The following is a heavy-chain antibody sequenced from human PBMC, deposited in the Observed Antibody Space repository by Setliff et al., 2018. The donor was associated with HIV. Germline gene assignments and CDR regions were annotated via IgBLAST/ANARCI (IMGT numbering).Heavy chain of an antibody. Sequence: SETLSLTCTVSGASVSTIDYYWSWIRQPQGKGLEWIGYIYTSGSTNYNPSLKSRVPISVDTSKNQFSLKLSSVTATDTAVYYCARHAPYPPWAYYYYYMDVWGKGTTVTVSS. D-gene: IGHD2-2*01. J-gene: IGHJ6*03. CDR3: ARHAPYPPWAYYYYYMDV. CDR2: IYTSGST. V-gene: IGHV4-61*08. CDR1: GASVSTIDYY.